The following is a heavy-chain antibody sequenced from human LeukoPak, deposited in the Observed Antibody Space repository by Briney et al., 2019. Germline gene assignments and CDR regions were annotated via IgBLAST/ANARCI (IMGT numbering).Heavy chain of an antibody. CDR2: INPNSGGT. V-gene: IGHV1-2*02. J-gene: IGHJ3*02. Sequence: ASVKVSCKASGYTFTGYYMHWVRQAPGQGLEWMGWINPNSGGTNYAQKFQGRVTMTRDTSISTAYVELSRLRSDDTAVYYCTMRSGRYYFDTFDIWGQGTMVTVSS. CDR1: GYTFTGYY. D-gene: IGHD1-26*01. CDR3: TMRSGRYYFDTFDI.